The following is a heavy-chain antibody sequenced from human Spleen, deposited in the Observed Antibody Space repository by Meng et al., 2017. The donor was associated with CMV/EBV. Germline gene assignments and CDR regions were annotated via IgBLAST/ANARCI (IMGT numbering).Heavy chain of an antibody. CDR2: IIPMFGTA. D-gene: IGHD6-6*01. J-gene: IGHJ4*02. CDR3: ARDRSNIATRAKIDY. Sequence: SVKVSCKASGGTFSSYAISWMRQAPGQGLEWMGGIIPMFGTANYAQRFQGRVTIITDESTGTAYMELSGLRSEDTATYYCARDRSNIATRAKIDYWGQGTLVTVSS. V-gene: IGHV1-69*05. CDR1: GGTFSSYA.